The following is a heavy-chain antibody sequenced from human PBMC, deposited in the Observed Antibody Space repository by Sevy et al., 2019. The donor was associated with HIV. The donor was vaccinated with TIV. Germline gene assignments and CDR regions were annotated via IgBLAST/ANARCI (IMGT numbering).Heavy chain of an antibody. CDR3: ARGAKGAFVI. V-gene: IGHV3-23*01. J-gene: IGHJ3*02. CDR1: GFTFSSYA. Sequence: GGSLRLSCAASGFTFSSYAMTWVRQAPGKGLEWVAGISGSGGSTFYADSVKGRFTISRENSKNTLYLQVNGLSAEDAAVYYCARGAKGAFVIWGQGAMVTVSS. CDR2: ISGSGGST. D-gene: IGHD3-16*01.